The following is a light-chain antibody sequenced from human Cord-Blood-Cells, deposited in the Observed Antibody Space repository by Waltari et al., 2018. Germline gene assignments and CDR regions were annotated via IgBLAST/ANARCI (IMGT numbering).Light chain of an antibody. Sequence: DIQLTQSPSTLSAALGDRVTITCRASQSISSWLAWYQQKPGKAPKLLIYEASSLESGVPSRFSGSGSGTEFTLTISSLQPDDFATYYSQQYNSYSSLTFGGGTKVEIK. CDR1: QSISSW. V-gene: IGKV1-5*01. CDR3: QQYNSYSSLT. J-gene: IGKJ4*01. CDR2: EAS.